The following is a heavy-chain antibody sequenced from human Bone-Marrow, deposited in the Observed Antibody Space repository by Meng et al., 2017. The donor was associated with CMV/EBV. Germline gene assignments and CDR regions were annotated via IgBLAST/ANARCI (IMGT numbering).Heavy chain of an antibody. CDR1: YD. J-gene: IGHJ5*02. D-gene: IGHD2-2*01. V-gene: IGHV4-34*01. Sequence: YDWSWIRQPPGKGLEWIGEINHSGSTNYNPSLKSRVTISVDTSKNQFSLKLSSVTAADTAVYYCARIIRRRDIVVVPATHPEGWFDPWGQGTLVTVSS. CDR3: ARIIRRRDIVVVPATHPEGWFDP. CDR2: INHSGST.